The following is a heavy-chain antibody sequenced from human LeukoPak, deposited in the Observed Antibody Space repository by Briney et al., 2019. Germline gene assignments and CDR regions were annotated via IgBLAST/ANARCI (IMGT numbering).Heavy chain of an antibody. CDR2: ISAYNGNT. V-gene: IGHV1-18*01. CDR1: GYTFTSYG. Sequence: ASVKVSCKASGYTFTSYGISWVRQAPEQGLEWMGWISAYNGNTNYAQKLQGRVTMTTDTSTSTAYMELRSLRSDDTAVYYCARDRFSSSWYQNDFDYWGQGTLVTVSS. CDR3: ARDRFSSSWYQNDFDY. D-gene: IGHD6-13*01. J-gene: IGHJ4*02.